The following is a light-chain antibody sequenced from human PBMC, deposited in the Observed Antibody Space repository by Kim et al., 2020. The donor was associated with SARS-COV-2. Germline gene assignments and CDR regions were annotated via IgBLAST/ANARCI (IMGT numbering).Light chain of an antibody. V-gene: IGLV2-23*01. CDR2: EDT. CDR3: CSYAGTSTYV. Sequence: GQSITVSSTGTSSDVGRYDLVSWYQQHPGNTPQLIISEDTRRPSGVSNRFSGSKSGNTASLTISGLQAEDEAEYHCCSYAGTSTYVFGTGTKVTVL. J-gene: IGLJ1*01. CDR1: SSDVGRYDL.